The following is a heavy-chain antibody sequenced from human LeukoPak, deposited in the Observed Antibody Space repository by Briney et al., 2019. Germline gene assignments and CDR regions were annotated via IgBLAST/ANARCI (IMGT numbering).Heavy chain of an antibody. Sequence: GGSLRLSCAASGFTLNTYAMNWVRQAPGKGLEWVSGISDSGGSTYYADSVKGRFTISRDNSKNTLYLQMNSLRVEDTAVYYCAKDFSTMVRGVIPHWGQGTLVTVSS. D-gene: IGHD3-10*01. CDR2: ISDSGGST. CDR3: AKDFSTMVRGVIPH. J-gene: IGHJ4*02. V-gene: IGHV3-23*01. CDR1: GFTLNTYA.